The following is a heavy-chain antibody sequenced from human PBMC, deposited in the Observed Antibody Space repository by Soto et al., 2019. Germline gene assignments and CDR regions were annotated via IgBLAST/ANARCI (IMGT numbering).Heavy chain of an antibody. J-gene: IGHJ6*02. D-gene: IGHD2-15*01. CDR3: TRVHCSGGSCYPRLGMDV. CDR1: GGTFSSYA. Sequence: QVQLVQSGAEVKKPGSSVKVSYKASGGTFSSYAISWVRQAPGQGLEWMGGIIPIFGTANYAQKFQGRVTITADESTSTAYMELSSLRSEDTAVYYCTRVHCSGGSCYPRLGMDVWGQGTTVTVSS. CDR2: IIPIFGTA. V-gene: IGHV1-69*01.